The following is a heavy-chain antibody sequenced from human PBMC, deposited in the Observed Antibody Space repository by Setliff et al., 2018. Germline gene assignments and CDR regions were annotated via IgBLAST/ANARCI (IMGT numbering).Heavy chain of an antibody. D-gene: IGHD3-22*01. CDR1: GYTFFTSG. Sequence: GASVKVSCKASGYTFFTSGISWVRQAPGQGLEWMGWISPYTGNTKYAQKFQGRVSMTTDTSTSTAYMELRSLRSDDTAVYYCARGGDYYDSRDLDYWGQGTLVTVSS. J-gene: IGHJ4*02. CDR2: ISPYTGNT. CDR3: ARGGDYYDSRDLDY. V-gene: IGHV1-18*01.